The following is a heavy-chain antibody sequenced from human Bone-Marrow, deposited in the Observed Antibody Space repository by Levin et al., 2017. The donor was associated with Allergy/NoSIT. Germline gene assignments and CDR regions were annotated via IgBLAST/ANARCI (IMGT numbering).Heavy chain of an antibody. CDR2: MYYSGST. V-gene: IGHV4-39*01. D-gene: IGHD7-27*01. CDR3: ARHWGSFDY. Sequence: ASETLSLTCTVSGGAIDSRGQYWGWIRQPPGKGLEWIGSMYYSGSTYYNPSLTSRVTISADTSKNQFSLNLSIVTAADTAVYYCARHWGSFDYWGQGTLVTVSS. J-gene: IGHJ4*02. CDR1: GGAIDSRGQY.